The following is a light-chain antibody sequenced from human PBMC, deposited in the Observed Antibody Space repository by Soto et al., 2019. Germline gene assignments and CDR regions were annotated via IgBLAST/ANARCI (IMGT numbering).Light chain of an antibody. CDR1: FSNIGDNA. J-gene: IGLJ1*01. Sequence: VLTQPPSLSATRGQRVNISCSGSFSNIGDNAVNWYQQLPGAAPKLLIYLNDQRPSGVPDRFSGSKSGTSAFLAISGLQSGDEADYYCAAWDDSLNALFGTGTKVTVL. V-gene: IGLV1-44*01. CDR3: AAWDDSLNAL. CDR2: LND.